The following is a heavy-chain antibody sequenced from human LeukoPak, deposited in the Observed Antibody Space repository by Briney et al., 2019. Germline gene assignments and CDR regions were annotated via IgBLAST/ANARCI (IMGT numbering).Heavy chain of an antibody. D-gene: IGHD2-15*01. J-gene: IGHJ4*02. Sequence: PGRSLRLSCAASGFTFSSYAMHWVRQAPGKGLEWVAVISYDGSNKYYADSVKGRFTISRDNSKNTLYLQMNSLRAEDTAMYYCARDLGGWYFDYWGQGTLVTVSS. CDR2: ISYDGSNK. CDR1: GFTFSSYA. V-gene: IGHV3-30-3*01. CDR3: ARDLGGWYFDY.